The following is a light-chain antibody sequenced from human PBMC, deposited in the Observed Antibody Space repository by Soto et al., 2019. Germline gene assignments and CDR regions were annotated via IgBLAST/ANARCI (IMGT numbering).Light chain of an antibody. V-gene: IGKV2-28*01. CDR3: MQALQTPLT. CDR1: QSLLHSDGYNY. J-gene: IGKJ3*01. Sequence: DIVMTQSPLSLPVTPGEPASISCRSSQSLLHSDGYNYLDWYLQKPGQSPQLLIYLGSNRASGGPDRVMGSGSGTNFTLKISRVEAEDVGVYYWMQALQTPLTFGPGTKVDIK. CDR2: LGS.